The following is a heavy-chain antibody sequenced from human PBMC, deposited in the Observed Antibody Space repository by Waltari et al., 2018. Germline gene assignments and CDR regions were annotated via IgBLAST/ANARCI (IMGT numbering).Heavy chain of an antibody. CDR3: VTSHGGQVYACDC. CDR2: ISGSGDIT. D-gene: IGHD2-15*01. V-gene: IGHV3-23*01. CDR1: GLPFSIPV. J-gene: IGHJ4*02. Sequence: EVQLLESGGDLVQSGGSLRLSCAASGLPFSIPVMSWVRQAPGKGPEWVSGISGSGDITSYADSVKGRFTISRDNSKNTLYLQMNSLRAGDTALYYCVTSHGGQVYACDCWGQGTLVTVSS.